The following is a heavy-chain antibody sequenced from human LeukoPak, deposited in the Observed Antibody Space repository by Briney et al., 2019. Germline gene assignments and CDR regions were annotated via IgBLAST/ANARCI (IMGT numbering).Heavy chain of an antibody. CDR2: IYSGGST. Sequence: PGGSLRLSCAASGFTVSSNYMSWVRQAPGKGLEWVSVIYSGGSTYYADSVKGRFTISRDNSKNTLYLQMNSLRAEDTAVYYCAREFPASYYYDSGGYYFDCWGQGTLVTVSS. D-gene: IGHD3-22*01. V-gene: IGHV3-53*01. CDR1: GFTVSSNY. J-gene: IGHJ4*02. CDR3: AREFPASYYYDSGGYYFDC.